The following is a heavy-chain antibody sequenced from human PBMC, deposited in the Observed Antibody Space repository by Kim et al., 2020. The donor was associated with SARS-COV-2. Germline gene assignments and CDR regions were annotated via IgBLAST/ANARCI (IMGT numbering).Heavy chain of an antibody. J-gene: IGHJ6*02. CDR2: ISSNGGST. D-gene: IGHD2-2*01. CDR1: GFTFSSYA. Sequence: GGSLRLSCSASGFTFSSYAMHWVRQAPGKGLEYVSAISSNGGSTYYADSVKGRFTISRDNSKNTLYLQMSSLRAEDTAVYYCVKDMGVVVVPAAMPAYYYYYYCMDVWGQGTTVTVSS. CDR3: VKDMGVVVVPAAMPAYYYYYYCMDV. V-gene: IGHV3-64D*06.